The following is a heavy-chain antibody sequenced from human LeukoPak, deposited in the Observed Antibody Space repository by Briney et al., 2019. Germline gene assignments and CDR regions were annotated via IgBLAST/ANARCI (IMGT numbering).Heavy chain of an antibody. CDR1: GFTFSSYA. CDR2: ISGSGGST. D-gene: IGHD3-10*01. J-gene: IGHJ4*02. V-gene: IGHV3-23*01. CDR3: AKDWGITMVRGVIIPFDY. Sequence: GGSLRLSRAASGFTFSSYAMSRVRQAPGKGLEWVSAISGSGGSTYYADSVKGRFTISRDNSKNTLYLQMNSLRAEDTAVYYCAKDWGITMVRGVIIPFDYWGQGTLVTVSS.